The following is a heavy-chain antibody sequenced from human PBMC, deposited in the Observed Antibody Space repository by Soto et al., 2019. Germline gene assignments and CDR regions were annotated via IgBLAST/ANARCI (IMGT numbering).Heavy chain of an antibody. Sequence: SVTLSLTCAVYGGSFSGYYWSLIRQPQGKGLEWIGYIYYSGSTNYNPSLKSRVTISVDTSKNQFSLKLSSVTAADTAVYYCARDGGVGDYGDSEAFDIWGQGTMVTVSS. CDR1: GGSFSGYY. J-gene: IGHJ3*02. D-gene: IGHD4-17*01. V-gene: IGHV4-59*01. CDR3: ARDGGVGDYGDSEAFDI. CDR2: IYYSGST.